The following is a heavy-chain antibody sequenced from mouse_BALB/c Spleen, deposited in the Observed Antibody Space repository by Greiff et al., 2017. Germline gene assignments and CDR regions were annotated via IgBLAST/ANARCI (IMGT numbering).Heavy chain of an antibody. CDR3: ARDYGTYAMDY. V-gene: IGHV5-4*02. CDR2: ISDGGSYT. CDR1: GFTFSDYY. D-gene: IGHD1-1*01. J-gene: IGHJ4*01. Sequence: EVKLQESGGGLVKPGGSLKLSCAASGFTFSDYYMYWVRQTPEKRLEWVATISDGGSYTYYPDSVKGRFTISRDNAKNNLYLQMSSLKSEDTAMYYCARDYGTYAMDYWGQGTSVTVSS.